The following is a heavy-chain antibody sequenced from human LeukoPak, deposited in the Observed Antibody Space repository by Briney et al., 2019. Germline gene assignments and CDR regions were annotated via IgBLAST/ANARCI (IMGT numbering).Heavy chain of an antibody. J-gene: IGHJ4*02. D-gene: IGHD6-13*01. CDR1: GGTFSSYA. V-gene: IGHV1-69*06. CDR3: AKDRGLAAAGPPFDY. Sequence: GASVKVSCKASGGTFSSYAISWVRQAPGQGLEWMGGIIPIFGTANYAQKFQGRVTITADKSTSTAYMELSSLRAEDTAVYYCAKDRGLAAAGPPFDYWGQGTLVTVSS. CDR2: IIPIFGTA.